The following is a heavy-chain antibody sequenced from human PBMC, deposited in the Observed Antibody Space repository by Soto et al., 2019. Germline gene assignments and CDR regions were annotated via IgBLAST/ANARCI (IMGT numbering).Heavy chain of an antibody. Sequence: TSETLSLTCTVSGGSISSGGYYWSWIRQHPGKGLEWIGYIYYSGSTYYNPSLKSRVTISVDTSKNQFSLKLSSVTAADTAVYYCARELDYYDSSGYYYQAYFDYWGQGTLVTVSS. CDR3: ARELDYYDSSGYYYQAYFDY. CDR1: GGSISSGGYY. V-gene: IGHV4-31*03. CDR2: IYYSGST. J-gene: IGHJ4*02. D-gene: IGHD3-22*01.